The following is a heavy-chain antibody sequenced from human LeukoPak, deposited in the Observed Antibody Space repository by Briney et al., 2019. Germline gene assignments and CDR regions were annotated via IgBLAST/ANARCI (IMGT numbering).Heavy chain of an antibody. CDR2: IKTETDGATT. CDR3: TWSGLKIES. V-gene: IGHV3-15*01. Sequence: PGGSLRLSCAASGFTFSTAWMSWVRQPPRKGLEWVAQIKTETDGATTDYAAPVKGRLIISRDESKKMLFLQMNSLKTEDTALYYCTWSGLKIESWGQGTLVTVSS. D-gene: IGHD3-3*01. J-gene: IGHJ4*02. CDR1: GFTFSTAW.